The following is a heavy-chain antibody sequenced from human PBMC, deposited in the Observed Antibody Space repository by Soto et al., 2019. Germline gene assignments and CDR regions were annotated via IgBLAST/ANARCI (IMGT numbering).Heavy chain of an antibody. J-gene: IGHJ5*02. V-gene: IGHV1-18*01. D-gene: IGHD3-3*01. CDR3: ARWAIFGVVLRSDWFDP. CDR1: GYTFTSYG. CDR2: ISAYNGNT. Sequence: ASVKVSCKASGYTFTSYGISWVRQAPGQGLEWMGWISAYNGNTNYAQKLQGRVTMTTDTSTSTAYMELRSLRSDDTAVYYCARWAIFGVVLRSDWFDPWGQGTLVTVSS.